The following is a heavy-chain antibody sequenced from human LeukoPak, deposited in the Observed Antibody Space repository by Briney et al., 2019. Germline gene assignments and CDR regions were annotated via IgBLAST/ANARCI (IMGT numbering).Heavy chain of an antibody. CDR3: ARDLSDDILTGYYYFDY. Sequence: GASVKVSCKASGYTFTSYGISWVRQAPGQGLEWMGRIIPILGIANYAQKFQGRVTITADKSTSTAYMELSSLRSEDTAVYYCARDLSDDILTGYYYFDYWGQGTLVTVSS. CDR2: IIPILGIA. J-gene: IGHJ4*02. D-gene: IGHD3-9*01. CDR1: GYTFTSYG. V-gene: IGHV1-69*04.